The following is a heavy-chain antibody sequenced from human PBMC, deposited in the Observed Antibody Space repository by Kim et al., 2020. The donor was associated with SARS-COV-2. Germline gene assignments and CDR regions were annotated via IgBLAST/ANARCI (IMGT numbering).Heavy chain of an antibody. J-gene: IGHJ4*02. D-gene: IGHD3-22*01. Sequence: GRFTISRDNSKNTLYLQMRSLRPEDTAVYYCARDSILYDSDNYPHVILHYWGQGTLVSVSS. CDR3: ARDSILYDSDNYPHVILHY. V-gene: IGHV3-30*15.